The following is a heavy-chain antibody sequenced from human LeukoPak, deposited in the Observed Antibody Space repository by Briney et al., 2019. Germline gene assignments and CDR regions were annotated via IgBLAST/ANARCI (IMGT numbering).Heavy chain of an antibody. D-gene: IGHD3-10*01. Sequence: PSQTLSLTCTVSGGSISSGSYYWSWIRQPAGKGLEWIGRIYTSGSTNYNPSLKSRVTMSVDTSKNQFSLKLSSVTAADTAVYYCARDRTLGGSGSYLGGGNWFDPWGQGTLVTVSS. V-gene: IGHV4-61*02. CDR1: GGSISSGSYY. CDR3: ARDRTLGGSGSYLGGGNWFDP. CDR2: IYTSGST. J-gene: IGHJ5*02.